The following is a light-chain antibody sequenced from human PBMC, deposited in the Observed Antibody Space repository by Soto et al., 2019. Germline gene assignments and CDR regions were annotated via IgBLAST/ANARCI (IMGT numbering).Light chain of an antibody. V-gene: IGLV2-11*01. Sequence: QSALTQPRSVSGSPGQSVTISCTGTSSDVGGYNYVSWYQQHPGKAPKLMIYDVSERPSGVPDRVSGSKPGNTASLTISGLQAEDEADYYCCSYAGSNTYVFGTGTKVTVL. CDR2: DVS. CDR3: CSYAGSNTYV. CDR1: SSDVGGYNY. J-gene: IGLJ1*01.